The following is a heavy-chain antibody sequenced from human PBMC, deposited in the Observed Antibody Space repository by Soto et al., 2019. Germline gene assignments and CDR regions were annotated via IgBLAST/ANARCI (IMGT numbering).Heavy chain of an antibody. CDR3: ATLGGNLGDFDY. D-gene: IGHD3-16*01. Sequence: EVQLVESGGGLVKPGGSLRLSCAASGFTFSNAWMSWVRQAPGKGLEWVGRIKSRADGVTADHAAPVKGRFAISRDDSKITLYLQMNSLKTEDTAVYYCATLGGNLGDFDYWGQGTLVTVSS. V-gene: IGHV3-15*01. J-gene: IGHJ4*02. CDR2: IKSRADGVTA. CDR1: GFTFSNAW.